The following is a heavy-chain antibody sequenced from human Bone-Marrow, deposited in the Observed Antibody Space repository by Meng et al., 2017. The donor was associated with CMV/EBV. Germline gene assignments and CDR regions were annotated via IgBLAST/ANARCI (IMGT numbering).Heavy chain of an antibody. CDR2: IYYGGST. V-gene: IGHV4-59*01. CDR3: ARVHHDYRWANDY. Sequence: SETLSLTCTVSGGSISSYYWSWIRQPPGKGLEWIGYIYYGGSTNYNPSLKSRVTISVDTSKNQFSLNLSSVPAADTAVYYCARVHHDYRWANDYWGQGTLVTVSS. J-gene: IGHJ4*02. CDR1: GGSISSYY. D-gene: IGHD4-11*01.